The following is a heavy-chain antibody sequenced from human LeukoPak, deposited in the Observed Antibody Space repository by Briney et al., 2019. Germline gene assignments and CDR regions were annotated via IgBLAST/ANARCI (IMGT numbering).Heavy chain of an antibody. J-gene: IGHJ5*02. CDR3: ARHIEGGYDFWSGYSQSNWFDP. D-gene: IGHD3-3*01. CDR2: NYYSGST. CDR1: GGSISSSSYY. V-gene: IGHV4-39*01. Sequence: PSETLSLTCTVSGGSISSSSYYWGWIRQPPGKGLEWIGSNYYSGSTYYNPSLKSRVTISVDTSKNQFSLKLSSVTAADTAVYYCARHIEGGYDFWSGYSQSNWFDPWGQGTLVTVSS.